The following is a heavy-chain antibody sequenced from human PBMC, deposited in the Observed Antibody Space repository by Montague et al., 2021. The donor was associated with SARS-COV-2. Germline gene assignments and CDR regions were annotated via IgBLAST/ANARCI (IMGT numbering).Heavy chain of an antibody. CDR2: INPHSGGT. D-gene: IGHD2-21*02. J-gene: IGHJ4*02. Sequence: SVKVSCKASGYIFSDYYVHLLRQAPGQGLEWMGWINPHSGGTNYAQKFQGRVTLTRDTSITTAYMDLSGLTSDDTAVYYCARGVTNDDWGQGTLVTVSS. V-gene: IGHV1-2*02. CDR1: GYIFSDYY. CDR3: ARGVTNDD.